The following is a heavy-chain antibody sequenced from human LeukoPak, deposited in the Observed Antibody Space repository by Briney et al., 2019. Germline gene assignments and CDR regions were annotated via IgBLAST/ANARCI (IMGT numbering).Heavy chain of an antibody. CDR1: GFTFSSYS. J-gene: IGHJ4*02. CDR2: ISSSSSYI. D-gene: IGHD4-23*01. Sequence: GGSLRLSCAASGFTFSSYSMNSVRQAPGKGLEWVSSISSSSSYIYYADSVKGRFTISRDNAKNSLYLQMNGLRAEDTAVYYCARALIDGNTPFDYWGQGTLVTVSS. CDR3: ARALIDGNTPFDY. V-gene: IGHV3-21*01.